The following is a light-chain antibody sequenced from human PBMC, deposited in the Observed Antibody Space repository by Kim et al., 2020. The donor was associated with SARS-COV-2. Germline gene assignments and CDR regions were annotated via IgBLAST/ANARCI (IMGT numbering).Light chain of an antibody. V-gene: IGKV1-5*03. CDR3: QQYYRYSS. CDR1: QRIDTS. Sequence: LSASVGDRVTITGRASQRIDTSLAWFQQRSGKAPKVLIYRASNLESGVPSRFSGSGSGTEFNLTISSLQPDDFATYYCQQYYRYSSFGQGTKLEI. CDR2: RAS. J-gene: IGKJ2*01.